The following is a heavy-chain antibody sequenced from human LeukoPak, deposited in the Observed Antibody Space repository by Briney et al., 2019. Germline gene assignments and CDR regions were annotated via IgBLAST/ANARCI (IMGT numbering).Heavy chain of an antibody. CDR3: AKIASDNSGPSDY. J-gene: IGHJ4*02. V-gene: IGHV3-30*02. CDR1: RLTFSSYG. Sequence: GGSLRLSCAASRLTFSSYGMHWVRQAPGKGVEWVAFTRTDGSKQYYAESVKGRFTISRDNSKNTLYLEMNSLRAEDTAIYYCAKIASDNSGPSDYWGQGTLVTVSS. D-gene: IGHD3-22*01. CDR2: TRTDGSKQ.